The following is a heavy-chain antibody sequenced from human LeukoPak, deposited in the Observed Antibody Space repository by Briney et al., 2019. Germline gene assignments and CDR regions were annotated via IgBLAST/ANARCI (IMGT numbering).Heavy chain of an antibody. CDR2: INPNSGGT. Sequence: EASVKVSCKASGYTFTGYYMHWVRQAPGQGLEWMGWINPNSGGTNYAQKFQGRVTMTRDTSISTAYMEMSRLRSDDTAVYYCARDLYGSSSWPNFDYWGQGTLVTVSS. CDR1: GYTFTGYY. J-gene: IGHJ4*02. CDR3: ARDLYGSSSWPNFDY. D-gene: IGHD6-13*01. V-gene: IGHV1-2*02.